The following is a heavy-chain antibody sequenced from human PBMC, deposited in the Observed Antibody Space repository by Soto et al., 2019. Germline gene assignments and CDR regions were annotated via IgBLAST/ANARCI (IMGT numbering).Heavy chain of an antibody. D-gene: IGHD4-4*01. V-gene: IGHV4-31*03. CDR1: GVSVISGGHY. CDR3: ARDPAATVGRHYFDY. CDR2: IYHSGGG. Sequence: SETLSLTCSVSGVSVISGGHYWNWIRQFPGKGLEWIGYIYHSGGGYYNPSLKSRASMSVDTSKNEFSLRLASVTAADTAVYFCARDPAATVGRHYFDYWGQGALVTVSS. J-gene: IGHJ4*02.